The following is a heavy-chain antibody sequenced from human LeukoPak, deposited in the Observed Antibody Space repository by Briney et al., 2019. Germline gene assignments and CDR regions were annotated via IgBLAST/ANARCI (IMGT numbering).Heavy chain of an antibody. CDR1: GLTFSRYA. D-gene: IGHD1-26*01. CDR2: IAYDGSNK. CDR3: TKRWELTRGDDY. Sequence: GGSRGPSLATPGLTFSRYAMHWVGQAPAKGLKGVAVIAYDGSNKYYADSVKGRFTISRDNSKNTVYLQMNSLRPEDTAVYYCTKRWELTRGDDYWGQGTLVTVSS. V-gene: IGHV3-30*18. J-gene: IGHJ4*02.